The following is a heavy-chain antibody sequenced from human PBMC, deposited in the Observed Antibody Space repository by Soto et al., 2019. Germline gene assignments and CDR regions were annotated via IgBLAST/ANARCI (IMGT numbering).Heavy chain of an antibody. CDR3: ARGDSWGWSGLKPTTPNFWFDP. CDR1: RYTFTCYY. V-gene: IGHV1-2*04. D-gene: IGHD3-3*01. J-gene: IGHJ5*02. CDR2: INPNSGGT. Sequence: GTSVKVYCKACRYTFTCYYMHWVRQSPEQGLAWMGWINPNSGGTNYAQKFQGWVTMTRDTSISTAYMELSRLRSDDTAVYYCARGDSWGWSGLKPTTPNFWFDPWGQGTLVIVSS.